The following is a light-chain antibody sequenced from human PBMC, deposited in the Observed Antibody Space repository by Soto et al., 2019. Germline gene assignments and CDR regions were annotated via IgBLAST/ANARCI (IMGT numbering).Light chain of an antibody. J-gene: IGKJ4*01. CDR3: QQYNSWPLT. CDR2: SSS. V-gene: IGKV3-15*01. Sequence: EIVMTQYPATLSVSPGERATLSCRASQTVSNNLAWYQQKPGQAPRLLFYSSSTRATGVPARFSGNRSGTDFTLTISGLQSEDFAVYYCQQYNSWPLTFGGGTKVE. CDR1: QTVSNN.